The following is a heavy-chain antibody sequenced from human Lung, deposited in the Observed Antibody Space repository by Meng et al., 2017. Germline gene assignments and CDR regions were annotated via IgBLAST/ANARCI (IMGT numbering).Heavy chain of an antibody. CDR3: ARGPTTMAHDFDY. CDR2: INHSGST. CDR1: GGSFRDYY. J-gene: IGHJ4*02. V-gene: IGHV4-34*01. D-gene: IGHD4-11*01. Sequence: VQLQQGGAVLLNPSETLSLTCVVSGGSFRDYYWSWIRQPPGKGLEWIGEINHSGSTNYNPSRESRATISVDTSQNNLSLKLSSVTAADSAVYYCARGPTTMAHDFDYWGQGTLVTVSS.